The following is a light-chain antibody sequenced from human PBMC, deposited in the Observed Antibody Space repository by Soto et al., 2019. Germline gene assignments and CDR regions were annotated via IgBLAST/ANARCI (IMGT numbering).Light chain of an antibody. Sequence: QSALTQPASVSGSPGQSITISCTGTSSDVGSYNLVSWYQQHPGKAPKLMIYEVTKRPSGVSNRFSGSKSGDTASLTISGLQAEDEADYYCSSHTASTTRIFGTGTKLTVL. CDR1: SSDVGSYNL. CDR2: EVT. CDR3: SSHTASTTRI. J-gene: IGLJ1*01. V-gene: IGLV2-14*02.